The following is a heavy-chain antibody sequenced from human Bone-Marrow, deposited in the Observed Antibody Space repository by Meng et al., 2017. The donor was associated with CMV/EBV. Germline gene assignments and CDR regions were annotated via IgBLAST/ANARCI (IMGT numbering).Heavy chain of an antibody. V-gene: IGHV4-30-4*08. CDR2: IYYSGST. Sequence: GGSISSGDYYWGWIRQPPGKGLEWIEYIYYSGSTYYNPSLKSRVTISVDTSKNQFSLKLSSVTAADTAVYYCAREGVYAILGSWFDPWGQGTLVTVSS. CDR3: AREGVYAILGSWFDP. J-gene: IGHJ5*02. CDR1: GGSISSGDYY. D-gene: IGHD2-8*01.